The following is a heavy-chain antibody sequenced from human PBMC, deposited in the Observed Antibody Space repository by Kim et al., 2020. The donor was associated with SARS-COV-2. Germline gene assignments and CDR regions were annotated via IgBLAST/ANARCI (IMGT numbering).Heavy chain of an antibody. CDR3: AKDRRVEVAAYFDY. Sequence: GGSLRLSCAASGFTFSSYAMSWVRQAPGKGLEWVSAISGSGGSTYYADSVTGRFTISRDNSKNTQYLQMNSLRAEDTAVYYCAKDRRVEVAAYFDYWGQGTLVTVSS. J-gene: IGHJ4*02. D-gene: IGHD6-19*01. CDR2: ISGSGGST. V-gene: IGHV3-23*01. CDR1: GFTFSSYA.